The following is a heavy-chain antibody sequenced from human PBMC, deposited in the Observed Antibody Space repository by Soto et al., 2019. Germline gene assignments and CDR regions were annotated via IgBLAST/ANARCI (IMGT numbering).Heavy chain of an antibody. CDR1: GSSISDEYH. Sequence: PSETLSLTCTVSGSSISDEYHWTWIRQSPAKGLEWIGYISYTGTTYYNPSLKSRVTISGDTSKNQFSLRMASVTAADTAVYYCDRQPKVTTTRPFFDSWGQGSLVTVSS. CDR2: ISYTGTT. J-gene: IGHJ4*02. CDR3: DRQPKVTTTRPFFDS. D-gene: IGHD4-17*01. V-gene: IGHV4-30-4*01.